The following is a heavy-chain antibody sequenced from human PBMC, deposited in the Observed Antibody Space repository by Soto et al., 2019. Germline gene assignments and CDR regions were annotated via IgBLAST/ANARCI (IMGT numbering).Heavy chain of an antibody. J-gene: IGHJ6*02. Sequence: GGSLRLSCAASGFTFSDCYMNWVRPAPGKGLEWVSSISSSAPIYYIDSVKGRFTISISTAYLQWSSLKASDTAMYYCARGYSSGWSIWGQGTTVTVSS. CDR2: ISSSAPI. D-gene: IGHD6-19*01. CDR1: GFTFSDCY. V-gene: IGHV3-11*01. CDR3: ARGYSSGWSI.